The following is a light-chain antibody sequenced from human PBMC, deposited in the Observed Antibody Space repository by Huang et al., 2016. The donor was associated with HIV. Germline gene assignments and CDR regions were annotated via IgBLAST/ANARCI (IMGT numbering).Light chain of an antibody. Sequence: AIQMTQSPSSLSASVGDRVTITCRASQDIRNDLGWYQKRPGKVPRLLIYAAFNLQSGVPSRFSGSGSCTDFTLTISDLRPEDFATYYCLQDYNYPSTFGLGTKLEL. CDR2: AAF. J-gene: IGKJ2*01. CDR3: LQDYNYPST. V-gene: IGKV1-6*01. CDR1: QDIRND.